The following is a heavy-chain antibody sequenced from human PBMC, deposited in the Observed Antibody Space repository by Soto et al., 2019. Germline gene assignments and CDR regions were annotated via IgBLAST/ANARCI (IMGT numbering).Heavy chain of an antibody. Sequence: ASVKVSCKASGYTFTSYDINWVRQATGQGLEWMGWMNPNSGNTGYAQKFQGRVTMTRNTSISTAYMELSSLRSDDTAVYYCARSPHGDYYYYYGMDVWGQGTTVTVSS. CDR3: ARSPHGDYYYYYGMDV. V-gene: IGHV1-8*01. D-gene: IGHD2-21*02. CDR2: MNPNSGNT. CDR1: GYTFTSYD. J-gene: IGHJ6*02.